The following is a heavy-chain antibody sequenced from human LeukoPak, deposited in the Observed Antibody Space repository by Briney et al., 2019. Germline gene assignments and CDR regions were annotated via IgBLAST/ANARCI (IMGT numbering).Heavy chain of an antibody. Sequence: SGTLSLTCAVSGGSISSSNWWSWVRQPPGKGLEWIGEIYHSGSTNYNPSLKSRVTISVDKSKNQFSLKLSSVTAADTAVYYCARSRMAAFSHAFDIWGQGTMVTVSS. CDR2: IYHSGST. CDR1: GGSISSSNW. D-gene: IGHD2-8*01. CDR3: ARSRMAAFSHAFDI. J-gene: IGHJ3*02. V-gene: IGHV4-4*02.